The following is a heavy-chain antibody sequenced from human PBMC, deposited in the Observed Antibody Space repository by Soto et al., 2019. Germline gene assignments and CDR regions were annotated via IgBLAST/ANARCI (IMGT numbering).Heavy chain of an antibody. Sequence: KPSETLSLTCTVSGGSITSGDYYGSWIRQPPGKGLEWIGYIYYSGSTYYSPSLRGRVTISVDTSKNQFSLKLSSVTAADTAVYYCARHAYSGYDCWDYWGQGTLVTVS. CDR1: GGSITSGDYY. CDR3: ARHAYSGYDCWDY. CDR2: IYYSGST. V-gene: IGHV4-30-4*01. D-gene: IGHD5-12*01. J-gene: IGHJ4*02.